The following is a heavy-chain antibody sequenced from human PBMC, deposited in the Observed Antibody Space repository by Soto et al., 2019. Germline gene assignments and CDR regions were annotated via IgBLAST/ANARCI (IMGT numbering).Heavy chain of an antibody. J-gene: IGHJ5*02. D-gene: IGHD6-19*01. CDR1: GVSISRTSYS. CDR3: ARGGGGWQALNWIDP. Sequence: QVQLQESGPGMVKPSETLSLICNVSGVSISRTSYSWSWIRQSPGKGLECVGFIDHRGSPYYNPSLEGRSTISLDTAKNHFSLKLSSVTVADTAVYYCARGGGGWQALNWIDPWGQGTLVTVSS. CDR2: IDHRGSP. V-gene: IGHV4-30-4*08.